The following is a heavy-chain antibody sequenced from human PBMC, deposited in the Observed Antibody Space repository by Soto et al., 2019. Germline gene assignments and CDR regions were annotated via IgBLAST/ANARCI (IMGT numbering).Heavy chain of an antibody. Sequence: QVQLVQSGAEVKKPGASVKVSCKASGYTFTSYDINWVRQATGQGLEWMGWMKPNSGNKGYAQKFQGRVTMTRNTSISTAYMELSSLRSEDTAVYYCARVASYDYGDYSFDYWGQGTLVTVSS. CDR3: ARVASYDYGDYSFDY. V-gene: IGHV1-8*01. J-gene: IGHJ4*02. D-gene: IGHD4-17*01. CDR2: MKPNSGNK. CDR1: GYTFTSYD.